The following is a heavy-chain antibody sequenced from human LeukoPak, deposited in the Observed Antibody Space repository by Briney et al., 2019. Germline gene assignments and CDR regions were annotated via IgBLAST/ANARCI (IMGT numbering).Heavy chain of an antibody. CDR1: GGSFSGYY. CDR2: VSHRGST. J-gene: IGHJ4*02. V-gene: IGHV4-34*01. Sequence: PSETLSLTCAVYGGSFSGYYWSWIRQTPGKGLEWIASVSHRGSTYYNPSLKSRVSISIDTSKNQFSLKVDSVTAADTAVYFCARGGSSTMIAGTDWGQGTLLTVSS. D-gene: IGHD3-22*01. CDR3: ARGGSSTMIAGTD.